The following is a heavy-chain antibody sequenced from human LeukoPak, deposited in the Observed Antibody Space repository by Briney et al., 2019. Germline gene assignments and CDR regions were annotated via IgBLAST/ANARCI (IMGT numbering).Heavy chain of an antibody. Sequence: GGSLRLSCAASGFTFNIYAMNWVRQAPGKGLEWVAAISGSGVSTRDADSVKGRFTISRDNSKNTLYLRMSSLRAEDTAVYYCAKDHMSSPVTYGYSFDSWGQGTLVTVSS. D-gene: IGHD5-18*01. CDR1: GFTFNIYA. V-gene: IGHV3-23*01. CDR3: AKDHMSSPVTYGYSFDS. CDR2: ISGSGVST. J-gene: IGHJ4*02.